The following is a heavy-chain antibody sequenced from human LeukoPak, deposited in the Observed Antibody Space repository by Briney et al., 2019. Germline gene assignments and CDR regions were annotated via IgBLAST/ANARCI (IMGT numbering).Heavy chain of an antibody. Sequence: ASVKVSCKASGYTFTNYGINWVRQAPGQGLEWMGWISAYNSNTNYAQKLQGRVTMTTDTSTSTAYMELRSLRSDDTAVYYCARAGENYYDDYWGQGTLVTVSS. CDR3: ARAGENYYDDY. J-gene: IGHJ4*02. CDR1: GYTFTNYG. V-gene: IGHV1-18*01. D-gene: IGHD1-26*01. CDR2: ISAYNSNT.